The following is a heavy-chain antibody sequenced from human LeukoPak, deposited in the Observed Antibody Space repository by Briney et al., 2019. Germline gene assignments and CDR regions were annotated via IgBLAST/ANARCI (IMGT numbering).Heavy chain of an antibody. Sequence: PGGSLRLSCAASGFTFSDYYMTWIRQAPGKGLEWVSYISGVASDIYYADSVKGRFTISRDNAKKSVYLQMNSLRAEDTAVYYCARGGAQGMDVWGKGTTVTVSS. CDR1: GFTFSDYY. D-gene: IGHD1-26*01. CDR2: ISGVASDI. V-gene: IGHV3-11*01. CDR3: ARGGAQGMDV. J-gene: IGHJ6*04.